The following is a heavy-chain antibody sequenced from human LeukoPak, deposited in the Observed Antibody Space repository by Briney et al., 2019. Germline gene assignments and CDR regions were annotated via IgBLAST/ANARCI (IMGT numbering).Heavy chain of an antibody. Sequence: GGSLRLSCAASGFTFSDYYMSWIRQAPGKGLEWVSYISSSGSTIYYADSVKGRFTISRDNAKNSLYLQMNSLRAEDTAVYYCARDPTYYDFWSGPTRKKDAFDIWGQGTMVTVSS. V-gene: IGHV3-11*01. CDR3: ARDPTYYDFWSGPTRKKDAFDI. CDR1: GFTFSDYY. CDR2: ISSSGSTI. D-gene: IGHD3-3*01. J-gene: IGHJ3*02.